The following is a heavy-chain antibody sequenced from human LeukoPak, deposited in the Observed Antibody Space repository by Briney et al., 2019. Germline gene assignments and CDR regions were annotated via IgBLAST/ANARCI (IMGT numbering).Heavy chain of an antibody. CDR1: GFTFSSYA. V-gene: IGHV3-23*01. Sequence: GGSLRLSCAASGFTFSSYAMSWVRQAPGKGLEWVSAISGSGGSTYYADSVKGRFTISRDNSKNTLYLQMNSLRAEDTAVYYCAKDPHAYYYDSSGSTDYWGQGTLVTVPS. CDR3: AKDPHAYYYDSSGSTDY. D-gene: IGHD3-22*01. J-gene: IGHJ4*02. CDR2: ISGSGGST.